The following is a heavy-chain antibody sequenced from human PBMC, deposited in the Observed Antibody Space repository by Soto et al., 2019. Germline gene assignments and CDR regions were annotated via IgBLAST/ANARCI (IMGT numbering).Heavy chain of an antibody. V-gene: IGHV3-30-3*01. D-gene: IGHD3-16*01. CDR2: ISYDGSNK. CDR1: GFTFSSYA. CDR3: ARELRLIPSDGYTANYGMDV. Sequence: HPGGSLRLSCAASGFTFSSYAMHWVRQAPGKGLEWVAVISYDGSNKYYADSVKGRFTISRDNSKNTLYLQMNSLRAEDTAVYYCARELRLIPSDGYTANYGMDVWGQGTTVTVSS. J-gene: IGHJ6*02.